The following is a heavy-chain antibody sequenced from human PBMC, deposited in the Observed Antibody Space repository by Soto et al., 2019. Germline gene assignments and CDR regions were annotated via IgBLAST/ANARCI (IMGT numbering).Heavy chain of an antibody. D-gene: IGHD3-10*01. CDR1: GFTVSNNY. J-gene: IGHJ4*02. Sequence: EVQLVESGGGLIQPGGSLRLSCAVSGFTVSNNYMSWVRQAPGKGLEGVSVIYSGGYTAYGDSVKGRFTISRDNSKNTLILQISGRGPEDPAVFYWAANRGGGGYWGQGTLVTVSS. CDR2: IYSGGYT. CDR3: AANRGGGGY. V-gene: IGHV3-53*01.